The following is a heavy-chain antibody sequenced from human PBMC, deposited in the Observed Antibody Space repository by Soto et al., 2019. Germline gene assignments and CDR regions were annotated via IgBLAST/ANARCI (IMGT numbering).Heavy chain of an antibody. V-gene: IGHV6-1*01. CDR3: ARGRIAAAGRAYYYYYGMDV. CDR2: TYYRSKWYN. CDR1: GDSVSINSAA. D-gene: IGHD6-13*01. J-gene: IGHJ6*02. Sequence: SQTLSLTCAISGDSVSINSAAWNLIRQSPSRGPEWLGRTYYRSKWYNDYAVSVKSRITINPDTSKNQFSLQLNSVTPEDTAVYYCARGRIAAAGRAYYYYYGMDVWGQGTTVTVSS.